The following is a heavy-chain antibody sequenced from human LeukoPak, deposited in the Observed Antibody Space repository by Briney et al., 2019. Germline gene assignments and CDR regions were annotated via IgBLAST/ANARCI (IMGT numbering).Heavy chain of an antibody. J-gene: IGHJ2*01. CDR3: ARGNGDYTWYFDL. D-gene: IGHD4-17*01. Sequence: SETLSLTCTVSGGSISSDYWSWVRQPPGKGLEWIGYIYNSGSTDYNPSLKSRVTISVDTSKKQFSLKESSVTAADTAVYYCARGNGDYTWYFDLWGRGTLVTVSS. V-gene: IGHV4-59*01. CDR1: GGSISSDY. CDR2: IYNSGST.